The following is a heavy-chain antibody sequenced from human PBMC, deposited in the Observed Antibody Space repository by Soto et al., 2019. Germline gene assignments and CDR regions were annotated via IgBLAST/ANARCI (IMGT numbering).Heavy chain of an antibody. CDR3: TSRLGELSFPRAFDI. CDR1: GFTVSGSA. CDR2: IRSKTNSYAT. D-gene: IGHD3-16*02. J-gene: IGHJ3*02. Sequence: EVQLVESGGGLVQPGGSLKLSCAASGFTVSGSALHWVRQAAGKGLEWVGRIRSKTNSYATAYAASVKGRFTISRDDSTNTSYLQMNSLKTEDPAVYYCTSRLGELSFPRAFDIWGQGTMVTVSS. V-gene: IGHV3-73*01.